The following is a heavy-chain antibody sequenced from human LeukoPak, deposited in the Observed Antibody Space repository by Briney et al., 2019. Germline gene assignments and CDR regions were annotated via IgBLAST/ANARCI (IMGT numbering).Heavy chain of an antibody. CDR1: GGSISSYY. D-gene: IGHD6-13*01. Sequence: SETLSLTCTVSGGSISSYYWSWIRQPAGKGLEWIGRIYTSGSTNYNPSLKSRVTMSVDTSKNQFSLKLSSVTAADTAVYYCAREQQPVRGQVFTDYWGQGTLVTVSS. J-gene: IGHJ4*02. V-gene: IGHV4-4*07. CDR2: IYTSGST. CDR3: AREQQPVRGQVFTDY.